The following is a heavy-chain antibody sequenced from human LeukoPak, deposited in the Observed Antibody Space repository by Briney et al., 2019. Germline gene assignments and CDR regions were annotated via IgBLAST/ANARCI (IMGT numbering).Heavy chain of an antibody. J-gene: IGHJ4*02. V-gene: IGHV3-7*03. Sequence: PGGSLRLSCAASGFTFSSYWMSWVRQAPGKGLEWVANIKQDGSEKYYVDSVKGRFTISRDNAKNSLYLQMNSLRAEDTAVYYCAKEDSSGWPYFDYWGQGTLVTVSS. D-gene: IGHD6-19*01. CDR3: AKEDSSGWPYFDY. CDR2: IKQDGSEK. CDR1: GFTFSSYW.